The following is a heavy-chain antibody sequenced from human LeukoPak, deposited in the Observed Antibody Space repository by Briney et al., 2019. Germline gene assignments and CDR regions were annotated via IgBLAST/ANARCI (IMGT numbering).Heavy chain of an antibody. Sequence: ASVKVSCKASGYTFTSYGISWVRQAPGQGLERMGWISAYNGNTNYAQKLQGRVTMTTDTSMSTAYMELRGLRSDDTAVYYCARAPLMITFGGVIVDNWGQGTLVTVSS. D-gene: IGHD3-16*02. CDR2: ISAYNGNT. CDR3: ARAPLMITFGGVIVDN. V-gene: IGHV1-18*01. CDR1: GYTFTSYG. J-gene: IGHJ4*02.